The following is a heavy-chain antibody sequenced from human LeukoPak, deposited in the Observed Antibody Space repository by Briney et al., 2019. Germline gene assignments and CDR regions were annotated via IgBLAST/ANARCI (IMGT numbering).Heavy chain of an antibody. Sequence: PGGSLRLSCAASGFTFSSYGMSWVRQAPGKGLEWVSAMSGSGGSTYYADSVKGRFTISRDNSKNTLYLQMGNLRAEDMAVYYCARDAGRFGEFYYMDVWGKGTTVTISS. J-gene: IGHJ6*03. CDR3: ARDAGRFGEFYYMDV. V-gene: IGHV3-23*01. D-gene: IGHD3-10*01. CDR2: MSGSGGST. CDR1: GFTFSSYG.